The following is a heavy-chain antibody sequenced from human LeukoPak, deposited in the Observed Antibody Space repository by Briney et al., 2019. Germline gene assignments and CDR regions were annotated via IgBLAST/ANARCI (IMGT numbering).Heavy chain of an antibody. CDR1: GFTFSSYS. D-gene: IGHD3-10*01. J-gene: IGHJ4*02. Sequence: GGSLRLSCAASGFTFSSYSMNWVRQAPGKGLEWVSSISSSSSYIYYADSVKGRFTISRDNAKNSLYLQMNSLRAEDTGVYYCARDGEHVLAHDYWGQGTLVTVSS. V-gene: IGHV3-21*01. CDR2: ISSSSSYI. CDR3: ARDGEHVLAHDY.